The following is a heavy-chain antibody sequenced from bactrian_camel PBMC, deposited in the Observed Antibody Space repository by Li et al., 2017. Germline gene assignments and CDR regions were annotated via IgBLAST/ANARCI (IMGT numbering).Heavy chain of an antibody. J-gene: IGHJ4*01. CDR2: IDADGRT. CDR1: GATSTNYR. V-gene: IGHV3S26*01. Sequence: HVQLVESGGGSVQAGGSLRLSCAASGATSTNYRMAWFRQAPGEERDGIASIDADGRTRYADSVKGRFTISRDNAKTTLFLEMNSLKPDDTAMYYCATGVYCANVLSPSEYDTWGQGTQVTVSS. D-gene: IGHD3*01. CDR3: ATGVYCANVLSPSEYDT.